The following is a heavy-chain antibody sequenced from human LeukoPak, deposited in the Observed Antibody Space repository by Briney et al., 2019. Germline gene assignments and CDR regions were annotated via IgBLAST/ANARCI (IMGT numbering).Heavy chain of an antibody. CDR2: LWFDGGNT. CDR1: GFTFSSYG. Sequence: PGRSLRLSCAASGFTFSSYGMHWVRQAPGKGLEWVAVLWFDGGNTYYADSVKGRFTISRDNSKNTLYLQMNSLRAEDTAVYYCAKDPYYYDSSDYLRDVRGYFDLWGRGTLVTVSS. J-gene: IGHJ2*01. D-gene: IGHD3-22*01. V-gene: IGHV3-33*06. CDR3: AKDPYYYDSSDYLRDVRGYFDL.